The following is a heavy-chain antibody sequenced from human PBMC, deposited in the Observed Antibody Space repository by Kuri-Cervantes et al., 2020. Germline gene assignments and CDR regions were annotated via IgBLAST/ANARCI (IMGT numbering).Heavy chain of an antibody. V-gene: IGHV3-7*03. Sequence: GESLKISCAASGFTFSNYWMSWVRQAPGKGLEWVANINQDGSEKYYVDSVKGRFTISKDNAKNSLYLQMNSLRAEDTAVYYCARELAAAFNFDYWGQGTLVTVSS. CDR2: INQDGSEK. CDR1: GFTFSNYW. D-gene: IGHD6-13*01. J-gene: IGHJ4*02. CDR3: ARELAAAFNFDY.